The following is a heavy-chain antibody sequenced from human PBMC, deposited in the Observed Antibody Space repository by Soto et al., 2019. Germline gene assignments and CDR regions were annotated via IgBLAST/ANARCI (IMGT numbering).Heavy chain of an antibody. V-gene: IGHV4-39*01. CDR1: GGSISSSSYY. J-gene: IGHJ5*02. CDR2: IYYSGST. Sequence: QLQLQESGPGLVKPSETLSLTCTVSGGSISSSSYYWGWIRQPPGKGLEWIGSIYYSGSTYYNPSLKSRVTISVDTSKNQFSLKLSSVTAADTAVYYCARRVLLWFGEFRFDPWGQGTLVTVSS. CDR3: ARRVLLWFGEFRFDP. D-gene: IGHD3-10*01.